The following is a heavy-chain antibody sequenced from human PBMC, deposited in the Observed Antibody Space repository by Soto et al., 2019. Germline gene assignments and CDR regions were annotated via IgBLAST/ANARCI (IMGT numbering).Heavy chain of an antibody. CDR2: ISSSSSTI. CDR1: GFTFSSYS. J-gene: IGHJ3*02. D-gene: IGHD2-2*03. Sequence: EVQLVESGGGLVQPGGSLRLSCAASGFTFSSYSMNWVRQAPGKGLEWVSYISSSSSTIYYADSVKGRFTISRDNAKNSLDLQMNSLRAEDTAVYYCARRSWMGDAFDIWGQGTMVTVSS. V-gene: IGHV3-48*01. CDR3: ARRSWMGDAFDI.